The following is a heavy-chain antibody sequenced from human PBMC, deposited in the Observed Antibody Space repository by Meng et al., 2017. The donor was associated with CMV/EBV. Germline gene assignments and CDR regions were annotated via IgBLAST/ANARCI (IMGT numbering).Heavy chain of an antibody. V-gene: IGHV4-39*07. CDR3: ARDSASVTTWDAHDNWFDP. J-gene: IGHJ5*02. D-gene: IGHD4-17*01. Sequence: SETLSLTCSVSGGSISSSTYYWGWIRQPPGKGLEWIGSIYDSGSTYYNPSLKSRVTISVDTSKNQFFLKLSSVTAADTAVYYCARDSASVTTWDAHDNWFDPWGQGTLVTVSS. CDR1: GGSISSSTYY. CDR2: IYDSGST.